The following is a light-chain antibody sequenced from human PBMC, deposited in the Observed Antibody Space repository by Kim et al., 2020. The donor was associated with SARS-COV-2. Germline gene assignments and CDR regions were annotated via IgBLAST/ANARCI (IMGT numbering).Light chain of an antibody. CDR1: ESVVSTY. V-gene: IGKV3D-7*01. CDR2: GAS. J-gene: IGKJ4*01. CDR3: QQDYSLPFT. Sequence: SPGGRATPYCRASESVVSTYFSWYQQKPGQAPRLLIYGASTRATGIPARFSGSGSGTDFTLTIRSLQPEDFAVYYCQQDYSLPFTFGGGTKVDIK.